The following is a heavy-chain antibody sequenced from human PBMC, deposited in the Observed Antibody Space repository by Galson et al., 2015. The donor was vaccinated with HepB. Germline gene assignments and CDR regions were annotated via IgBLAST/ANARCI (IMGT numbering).Heavy chain of an antibody. CDR2: IIPIFGTA. J-gene: IGHJ4*02. CDR1: GCTFSSYA. D-gene: IGHD6-13*01. CDR3: ARGPPGQQLVLDYFDN. Sequence: SVKVSCKASGCTFSSYAISWVRQAPGQGLEWMGGIIPIFGTANYAQKFQGRVTITADESTSTAYMELSSLRSEDTAVYYCARGPPGQQLVLDYFDNWGQGTLGTASS. V-gene: IGHV1-69*13.